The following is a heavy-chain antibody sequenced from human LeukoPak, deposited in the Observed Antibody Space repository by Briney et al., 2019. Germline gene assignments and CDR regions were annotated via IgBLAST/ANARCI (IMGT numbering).Heavy chain of an antibody. Sequence: SETLSLTCAVYGGSFSGYYWSWIRQPPGKGLELIGEINHSGSTNYNPSLKSRVTISVDTSKNQFSLKLSSVTAADTAVYYCARILGYCSSTSCPSVAFDIWGQGTMVTVSS. CDR2: INHSGST. J-gene: IGHJ3*02. D-gene: IGHD2-2*01. CDR1: GGSFSGYY. V-gene: IGHV4-34*01. CDR3: ARILGYCSSTSCPSVAFDI.